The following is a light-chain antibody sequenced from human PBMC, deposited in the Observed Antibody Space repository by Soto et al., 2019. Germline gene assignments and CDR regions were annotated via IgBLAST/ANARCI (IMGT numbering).Light chain of an antibody. CDR3: QQYNRYPIT. V-gene: IGKV1-39*01. CDR2: AAS. Sequence: DIQMTQSPSSLSASVGDRVTITCRASQSISSYLNWYQQKPGKAPKLLIYAASSLQSGVPSRFSGSGSGTDFTLTISSLQPDDFATYYCQQYNRYPITFGQGTRLEIK. CDR1: QSISSY. J-gene: IGKJ5*01.